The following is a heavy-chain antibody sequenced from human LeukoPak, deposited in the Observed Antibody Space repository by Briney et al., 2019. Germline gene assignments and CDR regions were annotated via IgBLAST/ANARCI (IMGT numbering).Heavy chain of an antibody. J-gene: IGHJ4*02. V-gene: IGHV4-59*01. Sequence: SETLSLTCTVSGGSISSYYWSWIRQPPGKGLEWIGYIYYSGSTNYNPSLKSRVTISVDTSKNQFSLKLSSVTAADTAVYYCARGPENYDFWSGYGGFDYWGQGTLVTVSS. D-gene: IGHD3-3*01. CDR2: IYYSGST. CDR1: GGSISSYY. CDR3: ARGPENYDFWSGYGGFDY.